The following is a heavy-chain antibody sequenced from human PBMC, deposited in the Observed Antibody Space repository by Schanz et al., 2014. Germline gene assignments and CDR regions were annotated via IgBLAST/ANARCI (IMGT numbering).Heavy chain of an antibody. CDR2: ISYDGGHK. J-gene: IGHJ2*01. V-gene: IGHV3-30*04. CDR3: ATVGSETYSIYWYFDL. D-gene: IGHD3-10*01. Sequence: QVQLVESGGGVVQPGRSLRLSCAASGFTFSSYAMHWVRQAPGRGLQWVALISYDGGHKYYADSVKGRFTISRDNSKNTLYLQMSSLRTEDTAVYFCATVGSETYSIYWYFDLWGRGTLVTVSS. CDR1: GFTFSSYA.